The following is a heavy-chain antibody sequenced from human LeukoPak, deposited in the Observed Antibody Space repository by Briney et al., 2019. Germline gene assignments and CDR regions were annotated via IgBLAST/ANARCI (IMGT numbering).Heavy chain of an antibody. CDR1: GGSISSYY. Sequence: PSETLSLTCTVSGGSISSYYWSWIRQPPGKGLEWIGYIYYSGSTNYNPSLKSRVTISVDTSKNQFSLKLSSVTAADTAVYYCARRNYYDSSGYYRGFDYWGQGTLVTVSS. V-gene: IGHV4-59*01. CDR2: IYYSGST. CDR3: ARRNYYDSSGYYRGFDY. D-gene: IGHD3-22*01. J-gene: IGHJ4*02.